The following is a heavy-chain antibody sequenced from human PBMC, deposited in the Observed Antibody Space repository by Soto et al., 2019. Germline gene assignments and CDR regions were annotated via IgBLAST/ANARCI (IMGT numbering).Heavy chain of an antibody. CDR2: ISYGGSDQ. D-gene: IGHD3-10*01. V-gene: IGHV3-30*18. Sequence: QVQLVESGGGVVQPGRSLRLSCAASGFTFSSYGMYWVRQAPGKGLEWVARISYGGSDQFYGDSVKGRFTISRDNSKNILYVQMNSLRSEDTAVYYCAKDTGADYWGQGTVVTVSA. CDR1: GFTFSSYG. J-gene: IGHJ4*02. CDR3: AKDTGADY.